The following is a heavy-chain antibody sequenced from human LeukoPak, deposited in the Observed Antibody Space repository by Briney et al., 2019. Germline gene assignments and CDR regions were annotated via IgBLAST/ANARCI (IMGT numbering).Heavy chain of an antibody. J-gene: IGHJ4*02. D-gene: IGHD6-19*01. CDR3: VRFVVGQWVINY. CDR1: GGSVTNTNYY. V-gene: IGHV4-39*01. Sequence: SETLSLTCTVSGGSVTNTNYYWGWIRQPPGKGLEWIGVIYYNGKTYYNPSLKSRVTVAVDTSKNQFSLKPGYVTAEDRAVYCCVRFVVGQWVINYWGQGALVTVSS. CDR2: IYYNGKT.